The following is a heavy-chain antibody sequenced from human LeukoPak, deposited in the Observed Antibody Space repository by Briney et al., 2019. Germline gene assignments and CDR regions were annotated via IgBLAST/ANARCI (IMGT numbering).Heavy chain of an antibody. CDR1: GGTFSSYA. J-gene: IGHJ4*02. CDR2: IIPIFGTA. Sequence: ASVKVSCKASGGTFSSYAISWVRQAPGQGLEWMGGIIPIFGTANYAQKFQGRVTITADESTSTAYMELSSLRSEDTAVYYCASHVDTAMEGILHDYWGQGTLVTVSS. CDR3: ASHVDTAMEGILHDY. D-gene: IGHD5-18*01. V-gene: IGHV1-69*13.